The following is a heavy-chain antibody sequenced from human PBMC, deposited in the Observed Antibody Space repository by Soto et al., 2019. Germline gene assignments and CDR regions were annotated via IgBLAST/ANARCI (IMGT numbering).Heavy chain of an antibody. CDR3: ASIWFGDFDY. V-gene: IGHV4-34*08. D-gene: IGHD3-10*01. CDR1: GVTFGGYY. J-gene: IGHJ4*01. Sequence: SETLSLTCAVYGVTFGGYYWSWIRQPPGKGLEWIGEINHSGSTNNNPSLKSRVTISVDTSKNQFSLKLDSVTTADTAVYYCASIWFGDFDYWGHGTLVTVSS. CDR2: INHSGST.